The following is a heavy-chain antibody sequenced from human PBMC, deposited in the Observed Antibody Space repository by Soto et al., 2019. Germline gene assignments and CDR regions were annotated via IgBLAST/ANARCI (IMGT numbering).Heavy chain of an antibody. CDR3: ARDVAHSSSWPPPPYAFDI. Sequence: QVQLVESGGGLVKPGGSLRLSCAASGFTFSDYYMSWIRQAPGKGLEWVSYISSSGSTIYYADSVKGRFTISRDNAKNSLYLQMNSLRAEDTAVYYCARDVAHSSSWPPPPYAFDIWGQGTMVTVSS. D-gene: IGHD6-13*01. V-gene: IGHV3-11*01. J-gene: IGHJ3*02. CDR2: ISSSGSTI. CDR1: GFTFSDYY.